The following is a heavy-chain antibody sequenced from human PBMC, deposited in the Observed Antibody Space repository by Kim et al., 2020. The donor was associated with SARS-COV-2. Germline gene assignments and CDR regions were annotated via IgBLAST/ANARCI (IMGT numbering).Heavy chain of an antibody. J-gene: IGHJ4*01. CDR2: IDYSGTT. V-gene: IGHV4-31*03. Sequence: SETLSLTCTVSDGSITSDGYYWSWIRHLPEEGLEWIGFIDYSGTTLYSLSLRSRVLISVDTPKSQFSLKVTSVTAADTAIYYCARTDKFYVAGAFDSWG. CDR3: ARTDKFYVAGAFDS. CDR1: DGSITSDGYY. D-gene: IGHD3-10*02.